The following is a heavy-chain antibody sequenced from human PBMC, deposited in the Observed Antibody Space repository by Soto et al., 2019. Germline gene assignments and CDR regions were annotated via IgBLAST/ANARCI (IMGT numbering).Heavy chain of an antibody. CDR3: GRHDDQCDQRLLDS. Sequence: QVRLVQSGAEVGQPGASVKVSCKASGHTSRNNGISWVRQAPGQGLEWMGFINANTGATNYARKFRGRLTLTTDTFTTTFVMQLSRRTSDAAAFYYSGRHDDQCDQRLLDSWGQGTLVTVSS. D-gene: IGHD1-1*01. CDR1: GHTSRNNG. V-gene: IGHV1-18*01. CDR2: INANTGAT. J-gene: IGHJ4*02.